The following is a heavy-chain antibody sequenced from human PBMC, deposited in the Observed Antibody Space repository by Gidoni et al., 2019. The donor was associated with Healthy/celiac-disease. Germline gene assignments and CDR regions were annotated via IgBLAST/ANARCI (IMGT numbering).Heavy chain of an antibody. CDR3: AKDEKQQTNNYYYYMDV. J-gene: IGHJ6*03. V-gene: IGHV3-30*02. D-gene: IGHD6-13*01. CDR1: GFTFSSYG. CDR2: IRYDGSNK. Sequence: QVQLVESGGGVVQPGGSLRLSCAASGFTFSSYGMHWVRQAPGKGLEWVAFIRYDGSNKYYADSVKGRFTISRDKSKNTLYLQMNSLRAEDTAVYYCAKDEKQQTNNYYYYMDVWGKGTTVTVSS.